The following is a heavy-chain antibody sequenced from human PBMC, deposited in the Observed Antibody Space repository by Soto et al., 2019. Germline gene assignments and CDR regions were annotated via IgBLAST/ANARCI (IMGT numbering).Heavy chain of an antibody. J-gene: IGHJ3*02. D-gene: IGHD3-9*01. CDR3: AKDDDEILTGYIERAFDM. V-gene: IGHV3-23*01. Sequence: GGSLRLSCAASGFTFSSYAISWVRQAPGKGLEWVSGISGSGGTTYYADSVKGRFTISRDNSKNTVYLQMHSLRAEDTAVYYCAKDDDEILTGYIERAFDMWGQGTMVTVSS. CDR1: GFTFSSYA. CDR2: ISGSGGTT.